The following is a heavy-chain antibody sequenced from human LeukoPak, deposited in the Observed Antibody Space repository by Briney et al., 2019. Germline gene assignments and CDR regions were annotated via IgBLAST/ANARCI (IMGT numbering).Heavy chain of an antibody. CDR3: ASYYHDSSGYYQYYFDS. CDR2: IYYSGST. Sequence: SETLSLTCTVSGGSISGSSYYWGWIRQPPGKGLEWIGSIYYSGSTYYNPSLKSRVTISVDTSKNQFSLKLRSVAAADTAVYYCASYYHDSSGYYQYYFDSWGQGTLVTVSS. D-gene: IGHD3-22*01. V-gene: IGHV4-39*01. J-gene: IGHJ4*02. CDR1: GGSISGSSYY.